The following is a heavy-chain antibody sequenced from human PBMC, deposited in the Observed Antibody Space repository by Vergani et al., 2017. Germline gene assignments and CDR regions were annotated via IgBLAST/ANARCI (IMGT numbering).Heavy chain of an antibody. D-gene: IGHD3-3*01. J-gene: IGHJ6*04. Sequence: QVQLVQSGAEVKKPGASVKVSCKVSGYTLTELSMHWVRQAPGKGLEWMGGIIPIFGTANYAQKFQGRVTITADESTSTAYMELSSLRSEDTAVYYCARLSGRDDFWSGSRALGVWGKGTTVTVSS. CDR2: IIPIFGTA. CDR1: GYTLTELS. CDR3: ARLSGRDDFWSGSRALGV. V-gene: IGHV1-69*13.